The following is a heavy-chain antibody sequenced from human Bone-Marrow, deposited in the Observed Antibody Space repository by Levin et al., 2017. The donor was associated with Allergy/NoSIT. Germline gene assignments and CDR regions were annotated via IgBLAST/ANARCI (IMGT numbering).Heavy chain of an antibody. CDR3: AKPPSAGRDDAFDI. CDR1: GFTFSSYD. Sequence: GGSLRLSCAASGFTFSSYDMTWVRQAPGKGLEWVSVISGNDGGTYYTDSVRGRFTISRDNSKNIVYLQMNSLRVEDTAVYYCAKPPSAGRDDAFDIWGQGTLVTVSS. J-gene: IGHJ3*02. CDR2: ISGNDGGT. V-gene: IGHV3-23*01. D-gene: IGHD6-13*01.